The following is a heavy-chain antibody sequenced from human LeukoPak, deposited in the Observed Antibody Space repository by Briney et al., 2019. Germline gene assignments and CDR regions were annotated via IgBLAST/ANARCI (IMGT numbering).Heavy chain of an antibody. J-gene: IGHJ6*02. D-gene: IGHD2-15*01. CDR2: IPWTNAGV. CDR3: AKGRRAATTYGMNV. V-gene: IGHV3-9*01. CDR1: GFKFDDYG. Sequence: PGRSLRLSCAASGFKFDDYGMHWVRQAPGKGLEWVSSIPWTNAGVGYADSVKGRCTISRDNAKNSLYLELRSLRAEDTAVYYCAKGRRAATTYGMNVWGQGTTVIVSS.